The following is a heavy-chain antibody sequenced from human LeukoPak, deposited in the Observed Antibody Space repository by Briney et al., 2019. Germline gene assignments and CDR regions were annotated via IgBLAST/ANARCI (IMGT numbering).Heavy chain of an antibody. CDR2: ISAYNGNT. Sequence: ASVKVSCKASGYTFTSYGISWVRQAPGQGLEWMGWISAYNGNTNYAQKLRGRVTMTTDTSTSTAYMELRSLRSDDTAVYYCAREPYYDSSGYPDYWGQGTLVTVSS. J-gene: IGHJ4*02. V-gene: IGHV1-18*01. D-gene: IGHD3-22*01. CDR1: GYTFTSYG. CDR3: AREPYYDSSGYPDY.